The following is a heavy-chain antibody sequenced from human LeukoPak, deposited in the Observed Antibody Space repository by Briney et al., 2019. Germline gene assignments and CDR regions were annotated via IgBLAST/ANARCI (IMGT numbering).Heavy chain of an antibody. CDR3: AKTKYVLRFLEWLIPLDY. D-gene: IGHD3-3*01. J-gene: IGHJ4*02. CDR2: ISGSGGST. Sequence: PGGGLRRSWGAAGVTFRSYAMSWVRKAPGKGLEWVSAISGSGGSTYYADSVKGRFTISRDNSKNTLYLQMNSLRAEDTAVYYCAKTKYVLRFLEWLIPLDYWGQGTLVTVSS. V-gene: IGHV3-23*01. CDR1: GVTFRSYA.